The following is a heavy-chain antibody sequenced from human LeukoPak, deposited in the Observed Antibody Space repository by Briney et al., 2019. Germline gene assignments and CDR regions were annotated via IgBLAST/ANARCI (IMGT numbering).Heavy chain of an antibody. CDR1: GFTFSGSA. CDR3: TRYYYDGSGYYYPFDY. V-gene: IGHV3-73*01. CDR2: IRSKTNSYET. J-gene: IGHJ4*02. D-gene: IGHD3-22*01. Sequence: TGGSLRLSCAASGFTFSGSAMHWVRQASGKGLEWVGRIRSKTNSYETAYAASVKGRFTISRDDSKNTAYLQMNSLKTEDTAVYYCTRYYYDGSGYYYPFDYWGQGTLVTVSS.